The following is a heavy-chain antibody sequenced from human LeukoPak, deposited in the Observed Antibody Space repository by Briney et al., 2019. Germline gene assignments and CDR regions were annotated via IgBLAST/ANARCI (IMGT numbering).Heavy chain of an antibody. CDR2: IYHSGST. Sequence: SETLSLTCTVSGGSISSGGYYWSWIRQPPGKGLEWIGYIYHSGSTYYNPSLKSRVTISVDRSKNQFSLKLSSVTAADTAVYYCARIPTRKYCSGGSCYSRAFDIWGQGTMVTVSS. D-gene: IGHD2-15*01. CDR1: GGSISSGGYY. V-gene: IGHV4-30-2*01. CDR3: ARIPTRKYCSGGSCYSRAFDI. J-gene: IGHJ3*02.